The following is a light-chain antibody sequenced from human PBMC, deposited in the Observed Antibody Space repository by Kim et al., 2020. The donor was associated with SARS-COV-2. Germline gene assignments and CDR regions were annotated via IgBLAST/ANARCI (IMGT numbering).Light chain of an antibody. CDR2: DLT. CDR3: CSYVGERTSL. V-gene: IGLV2-23*02. J-gene: IGLJ2*01. CDR1: GTSDATYDL. Sequence: GQSITISCSGTGTSDATYDLVSWYQQHPGSAPRLIIYDLTKRPSGVSNRFSGSKSGDTASLTISGLEADDEADYYCCSYVGERTSLFGGGTKVTVL.